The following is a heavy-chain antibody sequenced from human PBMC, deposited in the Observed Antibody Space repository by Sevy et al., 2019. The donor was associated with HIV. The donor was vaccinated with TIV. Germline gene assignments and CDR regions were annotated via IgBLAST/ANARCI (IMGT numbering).Heavy chain of an antibody. CDR3: ARDEVGGSYWEFDY. J-gene: IGHJ4*02. CDR2: ISTSSSYI. V-gene: IGHV3-21*01. CDR1: GFTFSSYS. D-gene: IGHD1-26*01. Sequence: GGSLRLSCAASGFTFSSYSMNWVRQAPVKGLEWVSSISTSSSYIYYADSVKGRFTISRDNAKNSLYLQMNSLRAEDTAVYYCARDEVGGSYWEFDYWGQGTLVTVSS.